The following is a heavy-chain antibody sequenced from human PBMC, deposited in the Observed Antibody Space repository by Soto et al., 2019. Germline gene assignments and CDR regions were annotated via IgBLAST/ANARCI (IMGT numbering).Heavy chain of an antibody. Sequence: ASVKVSCKASGGTFSSYAISWVRQAPGQGLEWMGGIIPIFGTANYAQKFQGRVTITADESTSTAYMELSSLRSEDTAVYYCARVGASRSSPVLEDLRYYYYGMDVWGQGTTVTVSS. CDR2: IIPIFGTA. CDR3: ARVGASRSSPVLEDLRYYYYGMDV. V-gene: IGHV1-69*13. J-gene: IGHJ6*02. CDR1: GGTFSSYA. D-gene: IGHD3-3*02.